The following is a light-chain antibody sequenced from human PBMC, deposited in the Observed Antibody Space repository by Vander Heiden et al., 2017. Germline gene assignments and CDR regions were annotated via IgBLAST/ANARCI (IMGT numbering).Light chain of an antibody. CDR3: QQYYSYPRYT. CDR1: QGISNY. V-gene: IGKV1-8*01. Sequence: AIRMTQSPSSFSASAGDRVTITCRASQGISNYLAWYQQKPGKAPKLLIYAASTLQSGVPSRFSGSGSGTDFTLTISCLQSEDFATYYCQQYYSYPRYTFGQGTKLEIK. CDR2: AAS. J-gene: IGKJ2*01.